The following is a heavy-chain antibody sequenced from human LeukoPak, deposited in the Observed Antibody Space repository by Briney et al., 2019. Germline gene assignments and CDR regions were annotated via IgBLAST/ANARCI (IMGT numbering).Heavy chain of an antibody. J-gene: IGHJ6*03. CDR1: GGSISSGGYY. V-gene: IGHV4-31*03. Sequence: PSQTLSLTCTVSGGSISSGGYYWSWIRQHPGKGLEWIGYIYYSGSTYYNPSLKSRVTISVDTSKNQFSLKLSSVTAADTAVYYCARSTAPNITYYDFWSGPLYYYYYYMDVWGKGTTVTVSS. CDR2: IYYSGST. CDR3: ARSTAPNITYYDFWSGPLYYYYYYMDV. D-gene: IGHD3-3*01.